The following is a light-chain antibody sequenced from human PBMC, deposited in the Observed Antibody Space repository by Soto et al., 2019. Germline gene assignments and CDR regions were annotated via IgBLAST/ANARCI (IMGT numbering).Light chain of an antibody. CDR3: QRYNNLWT. CDR2: GAS. J-gene: IGKJ1*01. Sequence: EIVMQQSPATLSVSPGERATLSCRASQSVSSNLAWYQQKPGQAPRLLIYGASTKATGIPARLSGSGSGKEFTITSSSLQLEDVAVYGCQRYNNLWTFGQGTKVEI. CDR1: QSVSSN. V-gene: IGKV3-15*01.